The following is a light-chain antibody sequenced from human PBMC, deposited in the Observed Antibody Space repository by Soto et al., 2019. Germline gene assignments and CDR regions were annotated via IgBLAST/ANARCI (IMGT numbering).Light chain of an antibody. V-gene: IGLV2-23*01. CDR3: CSYAGGTSVV. CDR1: SSDVGRYNL. J-gene: IGLJ2*01. CDR2: EDI. Sequence: QSALTQPASVSGSPGQSITISCTGTSSDVGRYNLVSWYQQHHGKAPKLMIYEDIERPSGVSNRFSGSKSGNTASLTISGLQTEDEAEYYCCSYAGGTSVVFGGGTKLTVL.